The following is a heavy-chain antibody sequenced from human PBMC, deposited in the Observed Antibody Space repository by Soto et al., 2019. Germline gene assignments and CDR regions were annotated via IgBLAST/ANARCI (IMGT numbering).Heavy chain of an antibody. Sequence: GGSLRLSCAASGFAFSDSAMSWVRQAPGKGLEWVAAINSGGGNTYYADSVRGRVTISRDNSKNTLYLQLNNVRADDTAVYYCAKDPPTLTGNPFGNDPWGQGTLVTVSS. CDR3: AKDPPTLTGNPFGNDP. J-gene: IGHJ5*01. D-gene: IGHD3-10*01. CDR1: GFAFSDSA. V-gene: IGHV3-23*01. CDR2: INSGGGNT.